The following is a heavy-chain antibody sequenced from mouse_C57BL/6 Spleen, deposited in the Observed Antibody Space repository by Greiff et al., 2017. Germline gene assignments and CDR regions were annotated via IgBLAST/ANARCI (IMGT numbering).Heavy chain of an antibody. Sequence: VKLQQPGAELVRPGSSVKLSCKASGYTFTSYWMDWVKQRPGQGLEWIGNIYPSDSETHYNQKFKDKATLTVDKSYSTAYMQLSSLTSEDSAVYYCARGIHYYGSSYPVWGQGTLVTVSA. J-gene: IGHJ3*01. V-gene: IGHV1-61*01. CDR3: ARGIHYYGSSYPV. D-gene: IGHD1-1*01. CDR1: GYTFTSYW. CDR2: IYPSDSET.